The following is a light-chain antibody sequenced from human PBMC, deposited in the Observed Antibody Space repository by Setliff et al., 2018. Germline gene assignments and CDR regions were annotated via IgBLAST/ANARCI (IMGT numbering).Light chain of an antibody. Sequence: QSALTQPRSVSGSPGQSVTISCTGTSSDVGRYNFVSWYQQHPGKAPKLIIYDVTKRPSGVPDRFSGSKSGNTASLTISGLQAEDEADYSCYSYSGSSTFVVFGGGTKVTVL. J-gene: IGLJ2*01. CDR1: SSDVGRYNF. V-gene: IGLV2-11*01. CDR3: YSYSGSSTFVV. CDR2: DVT.